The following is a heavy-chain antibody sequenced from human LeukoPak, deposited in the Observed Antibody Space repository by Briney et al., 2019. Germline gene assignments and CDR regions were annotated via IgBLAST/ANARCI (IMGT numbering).Heavy chain of an antibody. D-gene: IGHD6-6*01. J-gene: IGHJ4*02. CDR2: ISGSGGST. CDR1: GFTFSSYA. V-gene: IGHV3-23*01. CDR3: GGDSSSHFDY. Sequence: PGGSLRLSCAASGFTFSSYAMSWVRQAPGKGPEWVSAISGSGGSTYYADSVKGRFTISRDNSKNTPYLQMNSLRAEDTAVYYCGGDSSSHFDYWGQGTLVTVPS.